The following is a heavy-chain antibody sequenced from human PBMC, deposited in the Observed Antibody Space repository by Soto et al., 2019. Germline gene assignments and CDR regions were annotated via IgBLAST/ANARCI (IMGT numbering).Heavy chain of an antibody. J-gene: IGHJ4*02. D-gene: IGHD6-19*01. Sequence: GGSLRLSCAASGFTFSIYSMNWVRQAPGKGLEWVASISRSNSYIYYADSVKGRFTISRDNAKNSLYLQMNSLRAEDTAVYYCARDGGDSSGWYQFDYWGQGTLVTVSS. CDR1: GFTFSIYS. CDR2: ISRSNSYI. CDR3: ARDGGDSSGWYQFDY. V-gene: IGHV3-21*06.